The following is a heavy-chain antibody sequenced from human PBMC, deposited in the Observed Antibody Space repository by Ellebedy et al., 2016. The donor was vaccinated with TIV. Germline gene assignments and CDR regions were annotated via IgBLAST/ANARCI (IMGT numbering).Heavy chain of an antibody. D-gene: IGHD3-22*01. J-gene: IGHJ3*02. CDR1: GGTFSSYA. Sequence: SVKVSXXASGGTFSSYAISWVRQAPGQGLEWMGRIIPILGIANYAQKFQGRVTITADKSTSTAYMELSSLRSEDTAVYYCARVNYYDSSGYYPTGAFDIWGQGTMVTVSS. V-gene: IGHV1-69*04. CDR3: ARVNYYDSSGYYPTGAFDI. CDR2: IIPILGIA.